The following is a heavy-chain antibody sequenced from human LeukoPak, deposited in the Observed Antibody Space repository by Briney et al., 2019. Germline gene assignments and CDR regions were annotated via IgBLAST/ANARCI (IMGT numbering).Heavy chain of an antibody. CDR3: ARGAYSDSRDY. V-gene: IGHV3-7*01. J-gene: IGHJ4*02. D-gene: IGHD4-11*01. CDR1: RFSFSSYW. CDR2: IKQDGSEK. Sequence: GGSLRLSCAASRFSFSSYWMSWVRQAPGKGLEWVANIKQDGSEKYYVDSVKGRFTISRDNAKNSLYLQMNGLRAEDTAVYYCARGAYSDSRDYWGQGTLVTVSS.